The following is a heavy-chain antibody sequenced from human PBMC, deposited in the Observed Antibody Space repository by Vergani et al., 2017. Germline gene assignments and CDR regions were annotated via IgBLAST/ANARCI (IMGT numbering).Heavy chain of an antibody. CDR3: ASSISGYYYYGMDV. Sequence: QVQLVQSGAEVKKPGSSVKVSCKASGGTFSSYTISWVRQAPGQGLEWMGRIIPILGIANYAQKFQGRVTITADKSTSTAYMELSSLRAEDTAVYYWASSISGYYYYGMDVWGQGTTVTVSS. D-gene: IGHD1-14*01. CDR1: GGTFSSYT. J-gene: IGHJ6*02. CDR2: IIPILGIA. V-gene: IGHV1-69*02.